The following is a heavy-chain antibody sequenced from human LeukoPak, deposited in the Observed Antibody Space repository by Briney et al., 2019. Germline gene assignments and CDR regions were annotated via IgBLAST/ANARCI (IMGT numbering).Heavy chain of an antibody. CDR1: GFTFSIYW. D-gene: IGHD6-6*01. CDR2: INQDGSEK. V-gene: IGHV3-7*05. J-gene: IGHJ6*02. CDR3: VRDGPGGIEARKRYYGMDV. Sequence: PGGSLRLSCAASGFTFSIYWMSWVRQAPGKGLERVASINQDGSEKYYVASVKGRCTSSRDNAKTSLYLQMSSLRAEDAAAYYCVRDGPGGIEARKRYYGMDVWGQGTTVSVSS.